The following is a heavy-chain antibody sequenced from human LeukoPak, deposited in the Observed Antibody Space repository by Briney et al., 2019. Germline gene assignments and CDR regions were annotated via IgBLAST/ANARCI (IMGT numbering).Heavy chain of an antibody. CDR2: INSDGSST. CDR1: GFTFSSYW. J-gene: IGHJ3*02. D-gene: IGHD5-18*01. CDR3: ATITGYSYGNDAFDI. Sequence: QPGGSLRLSCAASGFTFSSYWMHWVRQAPGKGLVWVSRINSDGSSTSYADSVKGRFTISRDNAKNTLYLQMNSLRAEDTAVYYCATITGYSYGNDAFDIWGQGTMVTVSS. V-gene: IGHV3-74*01.